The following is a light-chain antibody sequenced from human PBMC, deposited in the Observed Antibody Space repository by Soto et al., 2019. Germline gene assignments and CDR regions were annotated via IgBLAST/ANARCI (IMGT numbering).Light chain of an antibody. CDR1: HDISNY. CDR2: DAS. CDR3: QQYDTLSFT. J-gene: IGKJ3*01. Sequence: DIQMTQSPSSLSASVGDRVTITCQASHDISNYLNWYQQKLGKAPKLLIYDASNLEPGVPSRFSGSGSGTKFIFTISSLQPEDIATYYCQQYDTLSFTFGPGTKGDL. V-gene: IGKV1-33*01.